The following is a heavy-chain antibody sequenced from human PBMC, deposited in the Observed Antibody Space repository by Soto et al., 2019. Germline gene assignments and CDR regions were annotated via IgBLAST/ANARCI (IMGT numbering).Heavy chain of an antibody. CDR3: AREPYLLAANFLDY. D-gene: IGHD2-15*01. CDR2: ISSSSSTI. Sequence: GGSLRLSCAASGFTFSSYSMNWVRQAPGKGLEWVSYISSSSSTIYYADSVKGRFTISRDNAKNSLYLQMNSLRDEDTAVYYCAREPYLLAANFLDYWGQGTLVTVSS. V-gene: IGHV3-48*02. CDR1: GFTFSSYS. J-gene: IGHJ4*02.